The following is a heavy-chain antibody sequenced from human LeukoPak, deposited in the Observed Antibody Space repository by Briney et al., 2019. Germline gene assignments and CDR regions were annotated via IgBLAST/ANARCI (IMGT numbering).Heavy chain of an antibody. V-gene: IGHV4-59*01. CDR2: IYYSGST. J-gene: IGHJ4*02. CDR3: ARAPSIMITFGGVFFDY. Sequence: SETLSLTCTVSGGSISSYYWSWIRQPPGKGLEWIGYIYYSGSTNYNPSLKSRVTISVDTSKNQFSLKLSSVTAADTAVYYCARAPSIMITFGGVFFDYWGQGTLVTVSS. D-gene: IGHD3-16*01. CDR1: GGSISSYY.